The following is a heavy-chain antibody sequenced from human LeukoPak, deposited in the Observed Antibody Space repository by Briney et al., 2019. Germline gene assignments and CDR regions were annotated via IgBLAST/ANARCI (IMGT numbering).Heavy chain of an antibody. Sequence: GGSLRLSCAASGFTFSSYWMSWVRQAPGKGLEWVANIKQDGSEKYYVDSVKGRFTISRDNAKNSLFLQMNSLRAEDTAVYYCAKGPRYFDILPDYFDYWGQGTLVTVSS. D-gene: IGHD3-9*01. CDR3: AKGPRYFDILPDYFDY. CDR1: GFTFSSYW. J-gene: IGHJ4*02. CDR2: IKQDGSEK. V-gene: IGHV3-7*01.